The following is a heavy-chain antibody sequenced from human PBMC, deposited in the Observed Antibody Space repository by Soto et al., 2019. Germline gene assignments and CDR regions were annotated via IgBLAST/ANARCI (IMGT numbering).Heavy chain of an antibody. CDR1: GFTFSSHE. D-gene: IGHD6-6*01. J-gene: IGHJ3*02. Sequence: PGGSLRLSCAASGFTFSSHEMFWVRQAXGRGLEYVSAISTNGDTTYYANSVKGRFTISRDNSKNTLYLQMASLRAEDMGVYYCARDGGLTSSSGRSFDIWGQGTKVTVSS. V-gene: IGHV3-64*01. CDR3: ARDGGLTSSSGRSFDI. CDR2: ISTNGDTT.